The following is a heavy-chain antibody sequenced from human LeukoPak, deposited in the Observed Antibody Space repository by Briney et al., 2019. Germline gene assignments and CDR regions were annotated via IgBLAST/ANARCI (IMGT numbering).Heavy chain of an antibody. V-gene: IGHV1-18*01. J-gene: IGHJ6*02. Sequence: ASVKVTCKASGYTFTSYGISWVRQAPGQGLEWMGWISAYNGNTNYAQKLQGRVTMTTDTSTSTAYMELSSLRSEDTAVYYCAREGPENDAYCGGDCYSSLRYYYGMDVWGQGTTVTVSS. CDR3: AREGPENDAYCGGDCYSSLRYYYGMDV. D-gene: IGHD2-21*02. CDR2: ISAYNGNT. CDR1: GYTFTSYG.